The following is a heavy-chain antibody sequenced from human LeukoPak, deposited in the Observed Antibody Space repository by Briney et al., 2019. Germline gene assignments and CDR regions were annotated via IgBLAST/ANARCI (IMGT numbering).Heavy chain of an antibody. CDR1: GLSFSSFA. CDR3: AKDSPPSQGRHPYYFDY. V-gene: IGHV3-23*01. J-gene: IGHJ4*02. Sequence: GGSLRLSCAASGLSFSSFAMTWVRQSPGKGLEWVSSINGRGDAPFYADSVRGRFTISRDNSKNTVDLQLNSLRDGDTALYYCAKDSPPSQGRHPYYFDYWGLGTQVTVSS. CDR2: INGRGDAP.